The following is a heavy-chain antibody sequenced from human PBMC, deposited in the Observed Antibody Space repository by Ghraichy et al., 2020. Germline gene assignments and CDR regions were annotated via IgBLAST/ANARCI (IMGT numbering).Heavy chain of an antibody. V-gene: IGHV3-23*01. CDR2: ISGSSGST. D-gene: IGHD3-3*01. CDR3: AKGYWSGYDAHTDY. J-gene: IGHJ4*02. Sequence: GESLNISCAASGFTFSTYAMTCVRQAPGKGLEWVSAISGSSGSTYYADSVKGRFSISRDNSKNTLYLQMNSLRAEDTALYYCAKGYWSGYDAHTDYWGQGTLVNVSS. CDR1: GFTFSTYA.